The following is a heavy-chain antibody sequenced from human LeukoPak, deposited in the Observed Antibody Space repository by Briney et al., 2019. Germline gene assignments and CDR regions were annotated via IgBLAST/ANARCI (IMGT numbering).Heavy chain of an antibody. J-gene: IGHJ3*01. CDR3: AKPRGDYVWGSYPVLF. CDR2: IGTSGDT. Sequence: GGSLRLSCAASGFTFSSYDMHWVRQATGKGLEWVSVIGTSGDTYYADSVKGRFTISRDNSKNTLYLQMNSLRAEDTAVYYCAKPRGDYVWGSYPVLFWGQGTMVTVSS. V-gene: IGHV3-13*04. CDR1: GFTFSSYD. D-gene: IGHD3-16*02.